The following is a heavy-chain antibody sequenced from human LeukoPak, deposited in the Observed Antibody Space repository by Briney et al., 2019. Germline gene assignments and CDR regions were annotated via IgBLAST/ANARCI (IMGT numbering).Heavy chain of an antibody. D-gene: IGHD2-2*01. J-gene: IGHJ5*02. CDR3: ARDREYQLLTNWFDP. Sequence: SQTLSLTCTVSGGSISSGSYYWSWIRQPAGKGLEWIGRIYTSGSTNYNPSLKSRVTISVDTSKNQFSLKLSSVTAADTAVYYCARDREYQLLTNWFDPWGQGTLVTVSS. V-gene: IGHV4-61*02. CDR1: GGSISSGSYY. CDR2: IYTSGST.